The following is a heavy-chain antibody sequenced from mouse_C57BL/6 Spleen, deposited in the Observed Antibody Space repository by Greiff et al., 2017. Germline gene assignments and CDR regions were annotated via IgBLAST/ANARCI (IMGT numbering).Heavy chain of an antibody. V-gene: IGHV1-50*01. Sequence: QVQLQQPGAELVKPGASVKLSCKASGYTFTSYWMQWVQQRPGQGLEWIGEIDPSDSYTNYNQKFKGKATLTVDTSSSTAYMQLSSLTSEDSAVYYCASRRTAQGWFAYWGQGTLVTVSA. CDR3: ASRRTAQGWFAY. D-gene: IGHD3-2*02. J-gene: IGHJ3*01. CDR2: IDPSDSYT. CDR1: GYTFTSYW.